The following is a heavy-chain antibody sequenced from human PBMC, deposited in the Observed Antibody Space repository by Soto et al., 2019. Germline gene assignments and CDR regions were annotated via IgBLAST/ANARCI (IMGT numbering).Heavy chain of an antibody. V-gene: IGHV4-34*01. CDR2: INHSGST. J-gene: IGHJ4*02. Sequence: SETLSLTCAVYGGSFSGYYWGWIRQPPGKGLEWIGEINHSGSTNYNPSLKSRVTISVDTSKNQFSLKLSSVTAADTAVYYCARGPPYYGSGSYYYWGQGTLVTVSS. CDR1: GGSFSGYY. CDR3: ARGPPYYGSGSYYY. D-gene: IGHD3-10*01.